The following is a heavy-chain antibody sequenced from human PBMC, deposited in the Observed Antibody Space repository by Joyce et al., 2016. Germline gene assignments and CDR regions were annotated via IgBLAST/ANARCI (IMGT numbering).Heavy chain of an antibody. D-gene: IGHD3/OR15-3a*01. Sequence: EVQLVQSGAEMKKPGESLKISCKGYGYSFPTFWTGWVRQMAGKGLEWMGIIFPGDSDTRYSPSFEGQVTISADKSADTAYLQWSSLKASDTAMYYCARGPIGTVGKYFDLWGQGTQVTVSS. J-gene: IGHJ4*02. CDR3: ARGPIGTVGKYFDL. V-gene: IGHV5-51*01. CDR1: GYSFPTFW. CDR2: IFPGDSDT.